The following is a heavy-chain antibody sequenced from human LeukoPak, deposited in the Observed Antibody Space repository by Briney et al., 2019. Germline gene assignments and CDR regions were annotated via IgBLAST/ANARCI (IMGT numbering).Heavy chain of an antibody. Sequence: SLRLSCAASGFTFDDYAMHWVRKAPGKGLGWVSGISGSGGSTYYADSVKGRFTISRDNSKNTPYLQMNSLRAADTAVYYCAKDQYGDSAAHWGQGTLVTVSS. CDR3: AKDQYGDSAAH. CDR2: ISGSGGST. J-gene: IGHJ4*02. V-gene: IGHV3-23*01. CDR1: GFTFDDYA. D-gene: IGHD4-17*01.